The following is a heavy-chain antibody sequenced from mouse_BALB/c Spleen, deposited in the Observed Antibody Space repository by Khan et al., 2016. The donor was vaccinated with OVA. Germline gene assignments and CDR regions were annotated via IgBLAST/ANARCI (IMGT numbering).Heavy chain of an antibody. CDR1: GYTFTSYT. J-gene: IGHJ3*01. V-gene: IGHV1-4*01. CDR2: INPVSDYT. CDR3: GKEGDYYRSDDWFAY. Sequence: QVQLQQSGAELTRPGASVKMSCKASGYTFTSYTMHWVKQRPGQGLEWIGYINPVSDYTNYNQNFKDKATLTADKSSSTAYMQLRSLTSEDSAVYYCGKEGDYYRSDDWFAYWGQGTLVTVST. D-gene: IGHD2-14*01.